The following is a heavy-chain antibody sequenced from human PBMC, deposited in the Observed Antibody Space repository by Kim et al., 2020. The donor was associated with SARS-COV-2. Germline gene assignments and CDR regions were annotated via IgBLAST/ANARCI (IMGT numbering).Heavy chain of an antibody. D-gene: IGHD6-19*01. CDR1: GFTFHDYS. CDR3: AKDQRTSGWYYLDS. Sequence: GGSLRLSCAASGFTFHDYSLHWVRQAPGKGLEWVSVITWDGGFTYYADSVKGRFTISRDNSANSLYLDMLSLRTEDTAFYYCAKDQRTSGWYYLDSWGQGTLVTVSS. J-gene: IGHJ4*02. CDR2: ITWDGGFT. V-gene: IGHV3-43*01.